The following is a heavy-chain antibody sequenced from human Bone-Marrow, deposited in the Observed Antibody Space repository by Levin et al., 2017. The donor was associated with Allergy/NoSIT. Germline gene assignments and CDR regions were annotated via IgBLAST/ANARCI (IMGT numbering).Heavy chain of an antibody. CDR3: AHNDDYTTSSAALDP. J-gene: IGHJ5*02. V-gene: IGHV2-5*02. D-gene: IGHD6-6*01. CDR2: IYWDDDK. CDR1: GFSLNTGGVG. Sequence: SGPTLVKPTQTLTLTCTFSGFSLNTGGVGVGWIRQPPGKALEWLALIYWDDDKRYSPSLKSRLTITKHTSENQVVLTMTNMDPVDTATYYCAHNDDYTTSSAALDPWGQGTLVTVSS.